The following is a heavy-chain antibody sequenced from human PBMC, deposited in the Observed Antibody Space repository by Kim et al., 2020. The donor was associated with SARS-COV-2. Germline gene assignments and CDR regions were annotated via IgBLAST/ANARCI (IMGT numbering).Heavy chain of an antibody. D-gene: IGHD7-27*01. J-gene: IGHJ4*02. CDR3: ARDLNWAFEN. Sequence: GGSLRLSCRVSGSTFSDYHMNWVRQAPGKGLEWVSYISSTSEIWYADSVRGRFTISRDNAQKSVYLQMNNLRGEDTAISYCARDLNWAFENWGKGALVTV. CDR1: GSTFSDYH. V-gene: IGHV3-48*01. CDR2: ISSTSEI.